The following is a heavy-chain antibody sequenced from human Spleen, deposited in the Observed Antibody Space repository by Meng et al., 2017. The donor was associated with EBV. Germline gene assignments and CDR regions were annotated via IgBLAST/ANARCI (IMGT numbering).Heavy chain of an antibody. Sequence: VQLVQCGAEVKKPGSSVRVSRKASGGSISSYAVSWVRQAPGQGLEWMAGIFSMFGTTNNTQKFQGRVTVTADRSTNTAYMELSSLRSEDTAVYYCAIGITFFGVVRSWGQGTLVTVSS. D-gene: IGHD3-3*01. V-gene: IGHV1-69*06. J-gene: IGHJ4*02. CDR2: IFSMFGTT. CDR3: AIGITFFGVVRS. CDR1: GGSISSYA.